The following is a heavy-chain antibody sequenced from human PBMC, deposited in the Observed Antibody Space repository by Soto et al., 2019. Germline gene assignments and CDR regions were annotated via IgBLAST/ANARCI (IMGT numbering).Heavy chain of an antibody. V-gene: IGHV4-4*02. CDR2: IYHSGST. CDR1: GGSISSSNW. J-gene: IGHJ6*02. CDR3: ARCYYCSSTSCYEDYYYGMDV. D-gene: IGHD2-2*01. Sequence: SETLSLTCAVSGGSISSSNWWGWVRQPPGKGLEWIGEIYHSGSTNYNPSLKSRVTISVDKSKNQFSLKLSSVTAADTAVYYCARCYYCSSTSCYEDYYYGMDVWGQGTTVTVSS.